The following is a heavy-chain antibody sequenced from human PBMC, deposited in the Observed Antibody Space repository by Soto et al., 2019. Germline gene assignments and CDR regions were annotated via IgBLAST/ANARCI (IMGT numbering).Heavy chain of an antibody. D-gene: IGHD6-13*01. V-gene: IGHV1-2*02. Sequence: ASVKVSCKASGYTFTGYYMHWVRQAPGQGLEWMGWINPNSGGTNYAQKFQGRVTMTRDTSISTAYMELSRLRSDDTAVYYCARYRSYSSSWYVHYYYGMDVWGQGTPVTVSS. J-gene: IGHJ6*02. CDR2: INPNSGGT. CDR1: GYTFTGYY. CDR3: ARYRSYSSSWYVHYYYGMDV.